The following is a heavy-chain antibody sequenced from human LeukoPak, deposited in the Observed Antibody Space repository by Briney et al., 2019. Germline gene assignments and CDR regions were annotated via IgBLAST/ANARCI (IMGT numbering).Heavy chain of an antibody. CDR3: ARGGQPDNWFHP. CDR2: IYTTGSP. V-gene: IGHV4-61*02. Sequence: SETLSLTCTVSGDSISYGSSYWSWIRQPAGKGLEWIGRIYTTGSPNYNPSLKSRVTMSVDTSNNQFFLRLTSVIAADTAVYFCARGGQPDNWFHPWGQGILVTVSS. J-gene: IGHJ5*02. CDR1: GDSISYGSSY. D-gene: IGHD1-26*01.